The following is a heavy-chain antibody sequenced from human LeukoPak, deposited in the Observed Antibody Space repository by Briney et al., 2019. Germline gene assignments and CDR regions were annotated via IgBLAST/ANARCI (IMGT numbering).Heavy chain of an antibody. D-gene: IGHD3-22*01. CDR1: GLTVSSNY. CDR3: AIVTYYYDSSGYFGY. Sequence: GGSLRLSCAASGLTVSSNYMSWVRQAPGKGLEWVSVIYSGGSTYYADSVKGRFTISRDNSKNTLYLQMNSLRAEDTAVYYCAIVTYYYDSSGYFGYWGQGTLVTVSS. J-gene: IGHJ4*02. CDR2: IYSGGST. V-gene: IGHV3-66*01.